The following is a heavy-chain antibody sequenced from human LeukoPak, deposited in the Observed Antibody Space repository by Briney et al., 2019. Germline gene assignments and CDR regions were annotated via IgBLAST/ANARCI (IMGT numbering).Heavy chain of an antibody. J-gene: IGHJ4*02. D-gene: IGHD3-3*01. CDR1: GFTFDDYA. CDR2: ISWNSGSI. V-gene: IGHV3-9*01. Sequence: PGGSLRLSCAASGFTFDDYAMHWVRQAPGKGLEWVSGISWNSGSIGYADSVKGRFTISRDNAKNSLYLQMNSLRAEDTAVYYCARDGKTYYDFWSGDIGFATYYFDYWGQGTLVTVSS. CDR3: ARDGKTYYDFWSGDIGFATYYFDY.